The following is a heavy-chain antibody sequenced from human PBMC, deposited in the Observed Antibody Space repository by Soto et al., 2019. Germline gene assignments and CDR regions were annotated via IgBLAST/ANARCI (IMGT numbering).Heavy chain of an antibody. D-gene: IGHD2-15*01. J-gene: IGHJ6*02. V-gene: IGHV3-74*01. CDR3: ARDPSVVVVAATPYYYYGMDV. CDR1: GFTFSSYW. CDR2: INSDGSSI. Sequence: PGGSLRLSCAASGFTFSSYWMHWVRQAPGKGLVWVSRINSDGSSISYADSVKGRFTISRDNAKNTLYLQMNSLRAEDTAVYYCARDPSVVVVAATPYYYYGMDVWGQGTTVTVSS.